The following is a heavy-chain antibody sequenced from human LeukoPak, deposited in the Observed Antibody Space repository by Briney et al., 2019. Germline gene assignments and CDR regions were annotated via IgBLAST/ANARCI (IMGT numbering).Heavy chain of an antibody. CDR1: GYSISGGYY. V-gene: IGHV4-38-2*01. CDR2: IYHSGST. D-gene: IGHD3-22*01. CDR3: ARHKSEYYYDSSGYPAD. J-gene: IGHJ4*02. Sequence: PSXTLSLTCAVSGYSISGGYYWGWIRPPPGKGLEWIGSIYHSGSTYYNPSLKSRVTISVDTSKNQFSLKLNSVTAADTAVYYCARHKSEYYYDSSGYPADWGQGTLVTVSS.